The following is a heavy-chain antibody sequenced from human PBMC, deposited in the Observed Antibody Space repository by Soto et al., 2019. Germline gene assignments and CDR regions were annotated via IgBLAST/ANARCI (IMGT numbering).Heavy chain of an antibody. D-gene: IGHD6-13*01. J-gene: IGHJ4*02. CDR2: IYYSGST. CDR1: GGSISSGGYY. Sequence: QVQLQESGPGLVKPSQTLSLTCTVSGGSISSGGYYWSWIRQHPGKGLEWIGYIYYSGSTYYNPSLKSRVTISVDTSKNQFSLKLSSVTAADTAVYYCARVSSGTLAAADPFDYWGQGTLVTVSS. CDR3: ARVSSGTLAAADPFDY. V-gene: IGHV4-31*03.